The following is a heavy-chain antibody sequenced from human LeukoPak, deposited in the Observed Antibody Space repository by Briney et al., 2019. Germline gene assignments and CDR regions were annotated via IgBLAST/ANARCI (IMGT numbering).Heavy chain of an antibody. CDR2: IFHSGTT. CDR3: ARDQWLLRGGDHDAFDI. Sequence: SETLSLTCAVSGGSISTTHWWSWVRQPPGKGLEWIGEIFHSGTTNYNPSLKSRVTISIDKSKNQFSLKLSSVTAADTAVYYCARDQWLLRGGDHDAFDIWGRGTMVTVSS. J-gene: IGHJ3*02. V-gene: IGHV4-4*02. CDR1: GGSISTTHW. D-gene: IGHD6-19*01.